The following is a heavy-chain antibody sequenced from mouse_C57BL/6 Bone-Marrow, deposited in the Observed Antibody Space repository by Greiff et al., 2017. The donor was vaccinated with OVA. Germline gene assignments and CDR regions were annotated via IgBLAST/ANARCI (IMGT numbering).Heavy chain of an antibody. V-gene: IGHV14-4*01. D-gene: IGHD2-1*01. Sequence: DVQLQESGAELVRPGASVKLSCTASGFNIKDDYMHWVKQRPEQGLEWIGWIDPENGDTEYASKFQGKATITADTSSNTAYLQLSSLTSEDTAVYYCTLIYYCNYGWFDYWGQGTTLTVSS. J-gene: IGHJ2*01. CDR2: IDPENGDT. CDR3: TLIYYCNYGWFDY. CDR1: GFNIKDDY.